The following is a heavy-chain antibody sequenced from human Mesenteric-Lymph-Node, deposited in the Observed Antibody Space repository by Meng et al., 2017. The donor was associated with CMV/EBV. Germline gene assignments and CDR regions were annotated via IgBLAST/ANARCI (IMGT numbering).Heavy chain of an antibody. V-gene: IGHV4-34*01. CDR2: INRSGST. J-gene: IGHJ3*02. CDR1: SFSCSF. CDR3: SKTNYDIVTGYYMDAFDI. Sequence: SFSCSFWSWSRPPPGEALELFWVINRSGSTNYNPSLKSRVAISVDTSKNQFSLRLRSVTAADKAVYYCSKTNYDIVTGYYMDAFDIWGQGTMVTVSS. D-gene: IGHD3-9*01.